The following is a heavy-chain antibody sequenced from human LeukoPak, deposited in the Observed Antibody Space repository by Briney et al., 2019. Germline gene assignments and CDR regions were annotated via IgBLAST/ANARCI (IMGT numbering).Heavy chain of an antibody. CDR1: GFTFSSYA. CDR3: ARAAYYYGSGSYYSDGMDV. D-gene: IGHD3-10*01. Sequence: GGSLRLSCAASGFTFSSYAMSWVRQAPGKGLEWVSAISGSGGSTYYADSVKGRFTISRDNAKNSLYLQMNSLRAEDTAVYYCARAAYYYGSGSYYSDGMDVWGQGTTVTVSS. V-gene: IGHV3-23*01. J-gene: IGHJ6*02. CDR2: ISGSGGST.